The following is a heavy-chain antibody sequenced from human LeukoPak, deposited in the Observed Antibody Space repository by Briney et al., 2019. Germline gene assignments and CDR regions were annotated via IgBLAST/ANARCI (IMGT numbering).Heavy chain of an antibody. V-gene: IGHV1-18*01. D-gene: IGHD3-10*01. Sequence: GASVKVSCKASGYTFTSYGISWVRQAPGQGLEWMGWISAYNGNTNYAQKLQGRVTMTTDTSTSTAYMELRSLRSDDTAVYYCAKGFFRGVIPSYYFDYWGQGTLVTVSS. CDR2: ISAYNGNT. J-gene: IGHJ4*02. CDR1: GYTFTSYG. CDR3: AKGFFRGVIPSYYFDY.